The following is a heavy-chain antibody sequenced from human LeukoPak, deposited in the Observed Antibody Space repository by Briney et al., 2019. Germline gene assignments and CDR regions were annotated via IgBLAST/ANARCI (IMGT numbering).Heavy chain of an antibody. CDR1: RFTFSSYE. J-gene: IGHJ4*02. Sequence: GGSLRLSCAASRFTFSSYEMNWVRQAQGNGLEWVSYISSSGSTIYYADSVKGRFTISRDNAKKSLYLQMNSLRAEDTAVYYCAWYNWNGNFDYWGQGTLVTVSS. D-gene: IGHD1-20*01. CDR2: ISSSGSTI. V-gene: IGHV3-48*03. CDR3: AWYNWNGNFDY.